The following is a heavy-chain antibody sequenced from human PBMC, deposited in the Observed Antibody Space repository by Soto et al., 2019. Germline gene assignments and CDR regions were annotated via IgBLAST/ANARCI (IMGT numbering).Heavy chain of an antibody. V-gene: IGHV4-39*02. Sequence: TETLSLTCTVSGGSISSSSYYWGWIRQPPGKGLEWIGSIYYSGSTYYNPSLKSRVTISVDTSKNQFSLKLSSVTAADTAVYYCARDGRGSGSGGSCYPPYYYGMDVWGQGTTVT. CDR3: ARDGRGSGSGGSCYPPYYYGMDV. CDR2: IYYSGST. D-gene: IGHD2-15*01. CDR1: GGSISSSSYY. J-gene: IGHJ6*02.